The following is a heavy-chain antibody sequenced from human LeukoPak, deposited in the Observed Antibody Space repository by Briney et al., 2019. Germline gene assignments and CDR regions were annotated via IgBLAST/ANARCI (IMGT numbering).Heavy chain of an antibody. J-gene: IGHJ4*02. CDR2: INPSGGST. Sequence: ASVKVSCKASGYTFTSYYIQWVRQAPGQGLEWMGIINPSGGSTSYAQKFQGRVTMTRDTSTSTVYMELSSLRSEDTAVYYCARDSSGARTDYWGQGTLVTVSS. CDR1: GYTFTSYY. CDR3: ARDSSGARTDY. V-gene: IGHV1-46*01. D-gene: IGHD1-14*01.